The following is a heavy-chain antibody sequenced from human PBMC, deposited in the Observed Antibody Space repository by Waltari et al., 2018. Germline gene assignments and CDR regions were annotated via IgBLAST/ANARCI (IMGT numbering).Heavy chain of an antibody. CDR1: GGTFSSKG. D-gene: IGHD2-21*02. Sequence: QVQLVQSGAEVKKPGSSVKVSCKASGGTFSSKGINLVRQAPGQGLDWMGRIIPPFGTANYAQNFQGRVTITANTSTGTAYVELRSLRSEDTAMYYCARGSVTAKIAFDLWGQGTMVTVSS. CDR2: IIPPFGTA. J-gene: IGHJ3*01. CDR3: ARGSVTAKIAFDL. V-gene: IGHV1-69*13.